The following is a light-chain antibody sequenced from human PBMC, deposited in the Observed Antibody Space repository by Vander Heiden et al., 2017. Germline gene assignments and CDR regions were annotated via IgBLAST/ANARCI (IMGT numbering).Light chain of an antibody. V-gene: IGKV1-5*01. CDR1: QSISGW. J-gene: IGKJ2*01. Sequence: DIQMTQSPSTLPASVGDRVTITCRASQSISGWLAWYQQKPGEAPKLLIYDASSLQSGVPSRFSGSGSGTEFTLTISSLQPDDFATYFCQQYNSYPYSFGQGTKLEIK. CDR2: DAS. CDR3: QQYNSYPYS.